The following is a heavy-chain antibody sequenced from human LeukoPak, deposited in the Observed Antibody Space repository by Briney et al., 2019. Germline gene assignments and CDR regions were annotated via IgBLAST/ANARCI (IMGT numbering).Heavy chain of an antibody. CDR1: GYTFTSYY. CDR3: ARADPEGAQYYDSSGYYLYYFDY. V-gene: IGHV1-46*01. Sequence: ASVKVSCKASGYTFTSYYMHWVRQAPGQGLEWMGIINPSGGSTSYAQRFQGRVTMTRDTSTSTVYMELSSLRSEDTAVYYCARADPEGAQYYDSSGYYLYYFDYWGQGTLVTVSS. D-gene: IGHD3-22*01. CDR2: INPSGGST. J-gene: IGHJ4*02.